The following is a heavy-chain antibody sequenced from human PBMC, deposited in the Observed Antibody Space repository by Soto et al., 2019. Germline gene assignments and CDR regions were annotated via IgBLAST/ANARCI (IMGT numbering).Heavy chain of an antibody. J-gene: IGHJ6*02. Sequence: GESLKISCKGSGYSLTSYWIGWVRQMPWKGLEWMGIIYPGDSDTRYSPSFQGQVTISADKSISTAYLQWSSLKASDTAMYYCARQDFCSSTSCYYYYGMDVWGQGTTVTVSS. CDR3: ARQDFCSSTSCYYYYGMDV. CDR2: IYPGDSDT. V-gene: IGHV5-51*01. D-gene: IGHD2-2*01. CDR1: GYSLTSYW.